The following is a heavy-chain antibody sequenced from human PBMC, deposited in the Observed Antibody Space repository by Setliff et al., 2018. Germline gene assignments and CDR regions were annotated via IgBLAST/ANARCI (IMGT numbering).Heavy chain of an antibody. CDR2: MNPNSGKT. CDR1: GGTFSTFG. CDR3: ARERYFDY. V-gene: IGHV1-8*01. Sequence: ASVKVSCKTSGGTFSTFGINWVRQAPGQGLEWMGWMNPNSGKTGYAQKFQGRVIMTRNTSISTAYLELNTLRSDDTAVYYCARERYFDYWGQGTLVTVSS. J-gene: IGHJ4*02.